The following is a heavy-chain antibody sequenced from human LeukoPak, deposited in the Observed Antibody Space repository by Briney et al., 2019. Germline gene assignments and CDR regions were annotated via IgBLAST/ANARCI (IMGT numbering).Heavy chain of an antibody. Sequence: ASVKVSCKASGYTFTSYGISWVRQAPGQGLEWMGWISAYNGNTNYAQKLQGRVTMTTDTSTSTAYMELRSLRSDDTAVYYCARVIRYLYYYYYYMDVWAKGPRSPSP. CDR1: GYTFTSYG. V-gene: IGHV1-18*01. CDR2: ISAYNGNT. D-gene: IGHD2-2*02. J-gene: IGHJ6*03. CDR3: ARVIRYLYYYYYYMDV.